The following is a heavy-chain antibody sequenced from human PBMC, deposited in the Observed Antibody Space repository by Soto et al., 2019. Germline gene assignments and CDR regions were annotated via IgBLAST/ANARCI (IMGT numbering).Heavy chain of an antibody. D-gene: IGHD3-16*02. CDR3: ARDIGQRAFYI. Sequence: QVQLVQAGAEVKKPGASVKVSCKASGYTFSSYAMHWVRQAPGQRLEWMGWINAGYGNTKYSQKFQGRVTITRDTSASTAYMELSSLRSEDTAVYYCARDIGQRAFYIWGQGTMVTVSS. V-gene: IGHV1-3*01. CDR2: INAGYGNT. J-gene: IGHJ3*02. CDR1: GYTFSSYA.